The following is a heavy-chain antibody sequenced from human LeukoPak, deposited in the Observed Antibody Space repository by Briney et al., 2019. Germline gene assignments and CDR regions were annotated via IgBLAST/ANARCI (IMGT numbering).Heavy chain of an antibody. Sequence: SETLSLTCTVSGGSISSYYWSWVRQPPGKGLEWIGYIYYSGSTNYNPSLKSRVTISVDTSKNQFSLKLSSVTAADTAVYYCARVTGYMIEDYFDYWGQGTLVTVSS. J-gene: IGHJ4*02. D-gene: IGHD3-22*01. CDR2: IYYSGST. CDR1: GGSISSYY. V-gene: IGHV4-59*01. CDR3: ARVTGYMIEDYFDY.